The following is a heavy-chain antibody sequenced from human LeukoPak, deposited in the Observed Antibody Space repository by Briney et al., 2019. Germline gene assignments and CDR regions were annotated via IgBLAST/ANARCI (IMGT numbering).Heavy chain of an antibody. V-gene: IGHV3-53*01. CDR3: ARDNYESSGYYSYNWFDP. CDR2: IYSGGSR. CDR1: GFTVSSNY. J-gene: IGHJ5*02. D-gene: IGHD3-22*01. Sequence: GGSLRLSCAASGFTVSSNYMSWVRQAPGKGLEWVSVIYSGGSRYYADSVKGRFTISRDNSKNTLYLQMNSLRAEDTALYYCARDNYESSGYYSYNWFDPWGQGTLVTVSS.